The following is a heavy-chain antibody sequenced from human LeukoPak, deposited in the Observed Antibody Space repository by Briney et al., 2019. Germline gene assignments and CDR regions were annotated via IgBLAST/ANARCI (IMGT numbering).Heavy chain of an antibody. Sequence: SETLSLTCTVSGASISSYYWSWIRQPPGNRLEWIGYVYYTGNTNYNPSLRSRVTISVDTSKNQFSLKLSSVTAADTAVYYCARGRLGEMAYSSGWYVTDYWGQGTLVTVSS. V-gene: IGHV4-59*12. J-gene: IGHJ4*02. CDR2: VYYTGNT. CDR3: ARGRLGEMAYSSGWYVTDY. D-gene: IGHD6-19*01. CDR1: GASISSYY.